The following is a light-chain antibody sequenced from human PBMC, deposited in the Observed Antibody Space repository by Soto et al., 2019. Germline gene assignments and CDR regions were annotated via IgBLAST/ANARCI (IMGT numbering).Light chain of an antibody. CDR3: PQYNNSPPWT. Sequence: EIVMTQSPATLSVSPGERATLSCRASQSVSSNLAWYQQKPGQAPRLLIYGASTRATGIPARFSGSGSGTEFILTISSLQPVHFAVYICPQYNNSPPWTFGQGTKVEIK. CDR1: QSVSSN. V-gene: IGKV3-15*01. CDR2: GAS. J-gene: IGKJ1*01.